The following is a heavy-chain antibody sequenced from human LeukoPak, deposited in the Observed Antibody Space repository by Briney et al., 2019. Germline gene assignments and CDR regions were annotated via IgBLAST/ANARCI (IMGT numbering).Heavy chain of an antibody. J-gene: IGHJ5*02. Sequence: GGSLRLSCAASGFTFSDYYMSWIRQAPGKGLEWVSYISSNGSTIYYADSVKGRFTISRDNAKNSLYLQMNSLRAEDTAVYYCARQYERTLRLVHWGQGTLVTVSS. CDR1: GFTFSDYY. V-gene: IGHV3-11*01. CDR2: ISSNGSTI. CDR3: ARQYERTLRLVH. D-gene: IGHD4-17*01.